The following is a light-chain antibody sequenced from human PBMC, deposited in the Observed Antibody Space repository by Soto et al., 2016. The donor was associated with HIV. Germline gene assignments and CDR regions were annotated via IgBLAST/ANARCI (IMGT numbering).Light chain of an antibody. CDR1: QSINKW. Sequence: DIRMTQSPSTLSASLGDRVTITCRASQSINKWLAWYQQKPGKAPNLLIYKASTSQSGVPSTFSGSGSGTEFTLTISSLQPDDFATYYCQQYNSYPLTFGGGTKVEIK. CDR3: QQYNSYPLT. CDR2: KAS. V-gene: IGKV1-5*03. J-gene: IGKJ4*01.